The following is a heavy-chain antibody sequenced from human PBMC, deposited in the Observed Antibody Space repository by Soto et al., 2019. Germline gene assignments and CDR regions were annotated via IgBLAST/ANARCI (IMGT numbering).Heavy chain of an antibody. CDR3: APSTTVITDDY. Sequence: EVQLLESGGGLVQPGGSLRLSCAASGFTFSSYAMSWVRQAPGKGLEWVSAVSGSGGSTYYADSVKGRFTISRDNSKNTLYLLMNSLRAEDTAVYYCAPSTTVITDDYWGQGTLVTVSS. V-gene: IGHV3-23*01. CDR2: VSGSGGST. J-gene: IGHJ4*02. D-gene: IGHD4-17*01. CDR1: GFTFSSYA.